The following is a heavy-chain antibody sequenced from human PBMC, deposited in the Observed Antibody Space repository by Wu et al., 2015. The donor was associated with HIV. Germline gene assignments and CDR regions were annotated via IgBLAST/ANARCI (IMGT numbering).Heavy chain of an antibody. J-gene: IGHJ4*02. CDR2: IAPIGSP. CDR3: ARRLTLAGSPFDS. D-gene: IGHD6-19*01. CDR1: GGTFGSYT. V-gene: IGHV1-69*16. Sequence: QVQLVQSGTEVKKPGSSVKVSCKASGGTFGSYTINWVRQAPGQGLEWMGRIAPIGSPKYAQKFQGRVTMTMGEGSTTAYMELNSLRPDDTGLYFCARRLTLAGSPFDSWGQGTLVTVSS.